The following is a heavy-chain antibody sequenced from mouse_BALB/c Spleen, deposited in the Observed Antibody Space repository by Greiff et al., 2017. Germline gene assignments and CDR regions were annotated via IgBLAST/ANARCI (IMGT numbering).Heavy chain of an antibody. D-gene: IGHD1-1*01. J-gene: IGHJ1*01. V-gene: IGHV1-14*01. CDR1: GYTFTSYV. Sequence: EVQLQQSGPELVKPGASVKMSCKASGYTFTSYVMHWVKQKPGQGLEWIGYINPYNDGTKYNEKFKGKATLTSDKSSSTAYMELSSLTSEDSAVYYCARSGFFTTVVAHWYFDVWGAGTTVTVSS. CDR3: ARSGFFTTVVAHWYFDV. CDR2: INPYNDGT.